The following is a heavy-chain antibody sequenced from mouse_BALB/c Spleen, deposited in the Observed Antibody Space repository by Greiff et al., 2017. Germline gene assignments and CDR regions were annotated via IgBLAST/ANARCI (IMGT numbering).Heavy chain of an antibody. J-gene: IGHJ4*01. Sequence: EVKLVESGGGLVQPGGSLRLSCATSGFTFTDYYMSWVRQTPGKALEWLGFIRNKANGYTTEYSVSVKGRFTISRDNSQSILYLQMNTLGAEDSATCDCARDRRWLLAPDYWGQGTSVTVSS. V-gene: IGHV7-3*02. D-gene: IGHD2-3*01. CDR2: IRNKANGYTT. CDR3: ARDRRWLLAPDY. CDR1: GFTFTDYY.